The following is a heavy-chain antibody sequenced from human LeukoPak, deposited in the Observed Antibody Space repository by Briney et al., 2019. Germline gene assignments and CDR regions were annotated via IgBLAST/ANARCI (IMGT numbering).Heavy chain of an antibody. Sequence: GGSLRLSCTASDFNFNSYTIDWVRQAPGKGLEWVSSISSRSSYIYYADALRGRFTTSRDNARNSVYLQMDGLRVEDTAVYYCAKIDASYNHFDSWGQGTLVTVSS. CDR3: AKIDASYNHFDS. CDR2: ISSRSSYI. V-gene: IGHV3-21*01. CDR1: DFNFNSYT. D-gene: IGHD1-14*01. J-gene: IGHJ4*02.